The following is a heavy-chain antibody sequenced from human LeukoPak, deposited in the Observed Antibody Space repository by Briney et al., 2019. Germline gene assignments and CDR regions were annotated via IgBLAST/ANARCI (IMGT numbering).Heavy chain of an antibody. D-gene: IGHD3-3*01. CDR2: IYYSGST. Sequence: ETLSLTCTVSGGSISGYYWSWIRQPPGKGLEWIGYIYYSGSTNYNPSPKSRVTISVDTSKNQFSLKLSSVTAADTAVYYCARTRARSATIFGVVTRGPFDYWGQGTLVTVSS. CDR3: ARTRARSATIFGVVTRGPFDY. V-gene: IGHV4-59*01. CDR1: GGSISGYY. J-gene: IGHJ4*02.